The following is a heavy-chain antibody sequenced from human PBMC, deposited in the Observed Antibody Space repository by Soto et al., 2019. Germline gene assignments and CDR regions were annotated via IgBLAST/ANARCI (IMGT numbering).Heavy chain of an antibody. CDR3: AKSNLYCSSSNCYVFDY. Sequence: PGGSLRLSCAASGFTFSNYAMSWVRQAPGKGLEWVSSIRNSGTSTYYADSVKGRFTISRDNSKNALYLQMSSLRVEDTAVYYCAKSNLYCSSSNCYVFDYGGQGTQVPVSS. D-gene: IGHD2-2*01. V-gene: IGHV3-23*01. CDR2: IRNSGTST. J-gene: IGHJ4*02. CDR1: GFTFSNYA.